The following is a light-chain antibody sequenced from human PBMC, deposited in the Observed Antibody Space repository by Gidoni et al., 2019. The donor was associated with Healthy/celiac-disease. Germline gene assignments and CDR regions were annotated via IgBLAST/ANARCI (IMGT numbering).Light chain of an antibody. CDR3: QTWGTGTWV. V-gene: IGLV4-69*01. J-gene: IGLJ3*02. CDR2: LNSDGSH. Sequence: QLVPTQSPSASASLGASVKLTCTLSSGHSSYAIAWHQQQPEKGPRYLMKLNSDGSHSKGDGITDRFSGSSSGAERYLTISSLQSEDEADYYCQTWGTGTWVFGGGTKLTVL. CDR1: SGHSSYA.